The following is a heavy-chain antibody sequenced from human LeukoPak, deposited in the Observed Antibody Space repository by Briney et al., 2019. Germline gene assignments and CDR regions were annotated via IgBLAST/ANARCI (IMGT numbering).Heavy chain of an antibody. Sequence: SETLSLTCTVSGGSIGYYYWSWIRQPPGKGLKWIGYIYYSGSTNYNPSLKSRVTISVDTSKNQFFLKLSSVTAADTAVYYCARDLILTGYYDVFDIWGQGTMVTVSS. D-gene: IGHD3-9*01. CDR3: ARDLILTGYYDVFDI. V-gene: IGHV4-59*01. J-gene: IGHJ3*02. CDR2: IYYSGST. CDR1: GGSIGYYY.